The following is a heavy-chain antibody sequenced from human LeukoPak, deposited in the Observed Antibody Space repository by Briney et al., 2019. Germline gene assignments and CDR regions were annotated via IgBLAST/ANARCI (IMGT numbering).Heavy chain of an antibody. J-gene: IGHJ4*02. CDR3: ARGDLYDSSGYPSERLDY. V-gene: IGHV4-39*07. D-gene: IGHD3-22*01. CDR1: GGSISSSSYY. Sequence: PSETLSLTCTVSGGSISSSSYYWGWIRQPPGKGLEWIGSIYYSGSTYYNPSLKSRVTISVDTSKNQFSLKLSSVTAADTAVYYCARGDLYDSSGYPSERLDYWGQGTLVTVSS. CDR2: IYYSGST.